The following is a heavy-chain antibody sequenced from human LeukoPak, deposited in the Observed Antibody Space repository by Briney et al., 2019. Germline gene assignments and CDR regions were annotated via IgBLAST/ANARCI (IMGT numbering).Heavy chain of an antibody. J-gene: IGHJ4*02. V-gene: IGHV3-30*02. CDR1: GFTFSSYG. CDR3: AKDPHMAVAGTWGFDY. CDR2: IRYDGSNK. D-gene: IGHD6-19*01. Sequence: PGGSLRLSCAASGFTFSSYGMHWVRQAPGKGLEWVAFIRYDGSNKYYADSVKGRFTISRDNSKNTLYLQMNSLRAEDTAVYYCAKDPHMAVAGTWGFDYWGQGTLVTVSS.